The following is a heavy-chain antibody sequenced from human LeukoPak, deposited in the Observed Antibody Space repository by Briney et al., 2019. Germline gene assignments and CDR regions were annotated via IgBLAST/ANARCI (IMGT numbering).Heavy chain of an antibody. D-gene: IGHD3-22*01. CDR2: ISAYNGNT. CDR1: GYTFTSYG. V-gene: IGHV1-18*01. CDR3: ARGAYYYDSSGQPSLDY. Sequence: ASVKVSCKASGYTFTSYGISWVRQAPGQGLEWMGWISAYNGNTNYAQKLQGRVTMTTDTSTSTAYMELRSLRSDDTAVYYCARGAYYYDSSGQPSLDYWGQRTLVTVSS. J-gene: IGHJ4*02.